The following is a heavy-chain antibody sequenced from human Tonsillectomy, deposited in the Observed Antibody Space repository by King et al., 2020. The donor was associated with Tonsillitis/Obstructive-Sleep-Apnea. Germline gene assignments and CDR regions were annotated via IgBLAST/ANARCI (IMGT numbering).Heavy chain of an antibody. J-gene: IGHJ4*02. Sequence: VQLQESGPGLVKPSETLSLTCTVSGGSISSYYWSWIRQPPGKGLEWIGYIYYSGSTNYNPSLKSRVTISVDTSKNQFSLKLSSVTAADTAVYYCARRRDTAMVYFDYWGQGTLVTVSS. CDR1: GGSISSYY. D-gene: IGHD5-18*01. V-gene: IGHV4-59*01. CDR2: IYYSGST. CDR3: ARRRDTAMVYFDY.